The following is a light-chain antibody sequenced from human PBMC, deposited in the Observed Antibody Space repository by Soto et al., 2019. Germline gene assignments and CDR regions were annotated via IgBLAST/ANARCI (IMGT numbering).Light chain of an antibody. V-gene: IGKV2-30*01. CDR1: QSLVYSDGNTS. J-gene: IGKJ5*01. CDR3: MQGTHWPPIT. Sequence: DVVMTQSPLSLPVTLGQPASISCRSSQSLVYSDGNTSLNWFQQRPGQSPRRLIYNVSKRDSGVPDRFSGSGSGTDFTLKISRVEAEDVGVYYCMQGTHWPPITFGQGTRLEIK. CDR2: NVS.